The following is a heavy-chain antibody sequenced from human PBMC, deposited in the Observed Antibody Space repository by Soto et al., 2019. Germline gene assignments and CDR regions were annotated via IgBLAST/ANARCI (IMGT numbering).Heavy chain of an antibody. J-gene: IGHJ4*02. Sequence: QVHLVQSGAEVKKPGASVKISCKASGYIFINYYIHWVRQAPGQGLEWIGIIHPNGGSTNYAQKFRGRVTMARDMSTSTVYMDLSSLRSDDTAVHYCARDLAPADYWGQGTLVTVSS. CDR2: IHPNGGST. CDR1: GYIFINYY. V-gene: IGHV1-46*01. D-gene: IGHD2-2*01. CDR3: ARDLAPADY.